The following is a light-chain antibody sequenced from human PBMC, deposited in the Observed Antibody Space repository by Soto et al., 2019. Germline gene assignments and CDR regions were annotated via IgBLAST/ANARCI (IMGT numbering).Light chain of an antibody. Sequence: DTQITQSPSSLSASVGHRVTITCRASQGIYNYLAWYQQKPGKAPKLLIYAASTLEAGVPSRFSGSGSGTDFTLTISSLQPEDVATYYCHKYNSALLTFGQGTRLEIK. V-gene: IGKV1-27*01. CDR2: AAS. CDR3: HKYNSALLT. J-gene: IGKJ5*01. CDR1: QGIYNY.